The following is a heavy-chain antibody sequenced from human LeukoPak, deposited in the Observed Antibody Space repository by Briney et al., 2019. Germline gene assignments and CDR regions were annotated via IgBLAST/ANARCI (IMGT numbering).Heavy chain of an antibody. V-gene: IGHV3-21*01. D-gene: IGHD6-13*01. Sequence: GGSLRLSCAASGFTFSSYSMNWVRQAPGKGLEWVSSISSSSSYIYYADSVKGRFTTSRDNAKNSLYLQMNSLRAEDTAVYYCARADSSSWFSFDYWGQGTLVTVSS. CDR2: ISSSSSYI. CDR1: GFTFSSYS. J-gene: IGHJ4*02. CDR3: ARADSSSWFSFDY.